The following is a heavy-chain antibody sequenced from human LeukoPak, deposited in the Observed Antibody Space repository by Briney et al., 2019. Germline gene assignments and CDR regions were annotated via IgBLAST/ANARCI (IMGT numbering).Heavy chain of an antibody. CDR2: INTNTGNP. J-gene: IGHJ5*02. CDR3: ARKKPPRSYYDSSGYRGSFSNWFDP. D-gene: IGHD3-22*01. Sequence: GASVKVSCKASGYTFISYVINWVRQAPGQGLEWMGWINTNTGNPTYAQGFTGRFVFSLDTSVSTAYLQISSLKAEDTAVYYCARKKPPRSYYDSSGYRGSFSNWFDPWGQGTLVTVSS. CDR1: GYTFISYV. V-gene: IGHV7-4-1*02.